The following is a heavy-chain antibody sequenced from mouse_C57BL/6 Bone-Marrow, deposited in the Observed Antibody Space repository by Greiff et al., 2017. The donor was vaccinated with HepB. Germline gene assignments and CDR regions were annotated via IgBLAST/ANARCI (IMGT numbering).Heavy chain of an antibody. J-gene: IGHJ2*01. D-gene: IGHD1-1*01. CDR1: GYTFTSYW. CDR3: ARYDGSSYVYFDY. V-gene: IGHV1-72*01. Sequence: QVQLKQPGAELVKPGASVKLSCKASGYTFTSYWMHWVKQRPGRGLEWIGRIDPNSGGTKYNEKFKSKATLTVDKPSSTAYMQLSSLTSEDSAVYYCARYDGSSYVYFDYWGQGTTLTVPS. CDR2: IDPNSGGT.